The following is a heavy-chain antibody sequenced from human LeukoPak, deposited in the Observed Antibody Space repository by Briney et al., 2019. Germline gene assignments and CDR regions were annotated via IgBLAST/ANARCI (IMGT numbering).Heavy chain of an antibody. CDR3: ARLKHYYYMDV. Sequence: SQTLSLTCTVSGGSISSGVYYWSWIRQPPGKGLEWIGHIYYSGSTYYNPSLKSRLTISVDTSKNQFSLKLSSVTAADTAVYYCARLKHYYYMDVWGKGTTVTVSS. CDR1: GGSISSGVYY. J-gene: IGHJ6*03. V-gene: IGHV4-30-4*08. CDR2: IYYSGST.